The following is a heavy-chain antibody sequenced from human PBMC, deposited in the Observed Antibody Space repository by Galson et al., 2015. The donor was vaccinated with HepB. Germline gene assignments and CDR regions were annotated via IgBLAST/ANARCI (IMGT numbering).Heavy chain of an antibody. V-gene: IGHV3-7*03. CDR2: IKQDGSEK. Sequence: SLRLSCAASGFTFSSYWMSWVRQAPGKGLEWVANIKQDGSEKYYVDSVKGRFTISRDNDKKSVYLQMNSLRAEDTAVYYCAREVVATFLDVWGKGTTVTVSS. CDR1: GFTFSSYW. J-gene: IGHJ6*04. D-gene: IGHD2-15*01. CDR3: AREVVATFLDV.